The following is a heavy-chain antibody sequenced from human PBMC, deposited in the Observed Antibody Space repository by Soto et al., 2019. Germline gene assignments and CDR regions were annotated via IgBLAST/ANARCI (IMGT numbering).Heavy chain of an antibody. V-gene: IGHV4-30-2*06. CDR3: ASLGRNYHKGMDV. CDR1: GGSINSAGHS. J-gene: IGHJ6*02. Sequence: PSETLSLTCPVSGGSINSAGHSWGWVRQSPGKGLEWIGYSYHSGSSYYNPSLRSRVTMSVDTSKNQFSLILSSVTAADTAMYYCASLGRNYHKGMDVWGQGTTVTVSS. CDR2: SYHSGSS.